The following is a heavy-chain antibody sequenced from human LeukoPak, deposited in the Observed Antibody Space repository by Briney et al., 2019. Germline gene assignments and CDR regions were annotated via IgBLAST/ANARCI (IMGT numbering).Heavy chain of an antibody. Sequence: GGSLRLSCVASGFTVSRYYVSWVRQAPGKGLEWVSVIYSGGSTYYADSVEGRFTVSRDNPKNTLYLEMKSLRADDTAVYYCARDLHPRLTGYFDYWGQGTVVTVSS. D-gene: IGHD3-16*01. J-gene: IGHJ4*02. V-gene: IGHV3-53*01. CDR1: GFTVSRYY. CDR3: ARDLHPRLTGYFDY. CDR2: IYSGGST.